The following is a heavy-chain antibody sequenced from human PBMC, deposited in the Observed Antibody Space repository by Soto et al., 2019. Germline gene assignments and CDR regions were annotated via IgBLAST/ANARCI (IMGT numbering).Heavy chain of an antibody. CDR2: MNPSTGNT. Sequence: QVQLVQSGAEVKKPGASVKVSCKASGYTFTSYDIIWVRQATGQGREWMGWMNPSTGNTDSAEKFQGRLTMTRNTSISTDYMELRSMSLQDTAVYYCARGRIIVAGGFDHWGQGTLVTVSS. J-gene: IGHJ5*02. V-gene: IGHV1-8*01. CDR1: GYTFTSYD. D-gene: IGHD5-12*01. CDR3: ARGRIIVAGGFDH.